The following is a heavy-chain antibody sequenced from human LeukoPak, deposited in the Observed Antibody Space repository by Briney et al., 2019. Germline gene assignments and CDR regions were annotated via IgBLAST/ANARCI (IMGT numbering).Heavy chain of an antibody. D-gene: IGHD1-7*01. Sequence: ASVKVSCKASGYTFTSYCISWVRQAPGQGLEWMGWISAYNGNTNYAQKLQGRVTMTTDTSTSTAYMELRSLRSDDPAVYYCARFPLELSRFAPWGQGTLVTVSS. CDR3: ARFPLELSRFAP. CDR2: ISAYNGNT. CDR1: GYTFTSYC. J-gene: IGHJ5*02. V-gene: IGHV1-18*01.